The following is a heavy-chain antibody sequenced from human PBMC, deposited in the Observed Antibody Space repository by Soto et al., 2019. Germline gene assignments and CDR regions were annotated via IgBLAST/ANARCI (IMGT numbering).Heavy chain of an antibody. Sequence: GGSLRLSCAASGFTFSRYWMTWVRQAPGKGLEWVANIKQDGSEIYYVDSVKGRFTISRDNAENSLYLQLSSLRAEDTAVYYCARDPVCSGGSCYDYWGQGALVTVSS. J-gene: IGHJ4*02. V-gene: IGHV3-7*01. D-gene: IGHD2-15*01. CDR1: GFTFSRYW. CDR3: ARDPVCSGGSCYDY. CDR2: IKQDGSEI.